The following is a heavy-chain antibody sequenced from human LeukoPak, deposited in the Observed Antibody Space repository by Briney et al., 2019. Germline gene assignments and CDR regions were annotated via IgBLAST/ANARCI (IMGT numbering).Heavy chain of an antibody. CDR3: AREYYNDSSGYPDAFDI. CDR2: IYYRGST. CDR1: GGSISSYY. Sequence: AETLSLTCTVSGGSISSYYWSCIRQPPGKARECIGDIYYRGSTNYNPSLKSRVTISVDTSKNQFSLRLSSVTAADTAVYYCAREYYNDSSGYPDAFDIWGQGTMVTVSS. J-gene: IGHJ3*02. V-gene: IGHV4-59*01. D-gene: IGHD3-22*01.